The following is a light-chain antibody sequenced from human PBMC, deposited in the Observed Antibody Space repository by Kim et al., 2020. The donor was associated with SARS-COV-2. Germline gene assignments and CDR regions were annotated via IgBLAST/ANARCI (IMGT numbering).Light chain of an antibody. CDR2: WAS. CDR1: QSVLYSSNNKNY. CDR3: QQYYSTPLT. V-gene: IGKV4-1*01. J-gene: IGKJ1*01. Sequence: DIVMTQSPDSLAVSLGERATINCKSSQSVLYSSNNKNYLAWYQQKPGQPPKLLIYWASTRESGVPDRFSGNGSGTDFILTISSLQAEDVAVYYCQQYYSTPLTFGQGTKVDIK.